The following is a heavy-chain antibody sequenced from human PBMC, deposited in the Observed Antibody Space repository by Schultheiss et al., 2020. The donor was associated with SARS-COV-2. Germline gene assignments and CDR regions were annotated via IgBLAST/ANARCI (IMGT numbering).Heavy chain of an antibody. Sequence: GGSLRLSCAASGFTFSSYWMNWVRQAPGKGLEWVSALHSGGATYYADSVKGRFTVSRDNAKNSLYLQMNSLRAEDTAVYYCARGIYYSSSWYGPYYYYGMDVWGQGTTVTVSS. CDR2: LHSGGAT. J-gene: IGHJ6*02. CDR3: ARGIYYSSSWYGPYYYYGMDV. V-gene: IGHV3-53*01. D-gene: IGHD6-13*01. CDR1: GFTFSSYW.